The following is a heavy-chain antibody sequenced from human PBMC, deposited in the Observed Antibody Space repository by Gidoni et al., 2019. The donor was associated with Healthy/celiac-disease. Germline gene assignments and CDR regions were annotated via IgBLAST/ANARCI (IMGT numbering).Heavy chain of an antibody. V-gene: IGHV3-74*01. CDR3: ERDQGSGSYYNWFDP. D-gene: IGHD3-10*01. J-gene: IGHJ5*02. CDR2: INSDGSST. Sequence: PGKGLVWVSRINSDGSSTSYADYVKGRFTISRDNAKNTLYLQMNSLRAEDTAVYYCERDQGSGSYYNWFDPWGQGTLVTVSS.